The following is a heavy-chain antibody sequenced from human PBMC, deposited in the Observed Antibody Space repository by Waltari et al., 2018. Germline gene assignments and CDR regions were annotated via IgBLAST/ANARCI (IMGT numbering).Heavy chain of an antibody. CDR1: GFTVRRKY. Sequence: EVQLVESGGGFVQPGGSLRLSCAASGFTVRRKYMTWVRQAPGKGLEWVSLIYTDDRTFYADSVKGRFTISRHDSTNTLFLQMSGLRVEDTALYYCASRPGGDYPYFDYWGQGTLVTVSS. CDR3: ASRPGGDYPYFDY. D-gene: IGHD4-17*01. J-gene: IGHJ4*02. V-gene: IGHV3-53*04. CDR2: IYTDDRT.